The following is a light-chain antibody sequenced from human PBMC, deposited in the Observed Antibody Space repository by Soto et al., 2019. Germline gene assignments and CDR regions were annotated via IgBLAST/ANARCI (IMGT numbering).Light chain of an antibody. J-gene: IGLJ2*01. V-gene: IGLV2-23*01. CDR3: CSFAVGSTLV. Sequence: QSALTQPASVSGSPGQSITISCTGTSSDVGTYNLVSWHQHHPGKAPKLIIYEGSKRPSGVSNRFSGSESGNTASLTISGLQAEDEADYYCCSFAVGSTLVFGGGSKLTVL. CDR1: SSDVGTYNL. CDR2: EGS.